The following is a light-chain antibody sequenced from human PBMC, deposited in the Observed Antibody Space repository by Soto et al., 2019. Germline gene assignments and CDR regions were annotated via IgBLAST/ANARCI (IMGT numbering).Light chain of an antibody. Sequence: NFMLTQPHSVSESPGKTVTISCTRSSGSIASNYVQWYQQRPGSSPTTVIYEDNQRPSGVPDRFSGSIDSSSNSASLTISGLKTKDEAEYHCPSYDSSSLVVFGGGTKLTVL. CDR1: SGSIASNY. J-gene: IGLJ2*01. CDR2: EDN. V-gene: IGLV6-57*01. CDR3: PSYDSSSLVV.